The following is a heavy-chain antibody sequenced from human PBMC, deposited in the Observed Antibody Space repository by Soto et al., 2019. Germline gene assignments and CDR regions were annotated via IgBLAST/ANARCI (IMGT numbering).Heavy chain of an antibody. Sequence: QVQLVESGGGVVQPGGSLRLSCAASGFSFTTYGLHWVRQAPGKGLEWVAVIWYDGSKTYYADSVKGRFTISRDNSKNTLYLQMNSVSVEDTAMYYCVKDHCGGDCYSNPYFDYWGQGTLVTVSS. CDR3: VKDHCGGDCYSNPYFDY. D-gene: IGHD2-21*02. CDR1: GFSFTTYG. J-gene: IGHJ4*02. V-gene: IGHV3-33*06. CDR2: IWYDGSKT.